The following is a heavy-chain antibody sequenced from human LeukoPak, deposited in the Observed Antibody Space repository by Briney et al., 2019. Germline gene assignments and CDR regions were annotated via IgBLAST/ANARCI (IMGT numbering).Heavy chain of an antibody. CDR3: ARRHHINEKWGPFDM. CDR1: GFTFSSNA. J-gene: IGHJ3*02. CDR2: ISEGGGAT. V-gene: IGHV3-23*01. D-gene: IGHD1-26*01. Sequence: GGSLRLSCAASGFTFSSNAMSWVRQAPGKGLEWVSSISEGGGATYYADSVKGRFTISRDNSKNTLYLQLNSLRAEDTAVCLCARRHHINEKWGPFDMRGQGTMVTVSS.